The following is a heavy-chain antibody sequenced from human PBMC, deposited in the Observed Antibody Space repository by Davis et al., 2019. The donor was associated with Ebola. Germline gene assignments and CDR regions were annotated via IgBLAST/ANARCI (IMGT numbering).Heavy chain of an antibody. Sequence: SVKVSCKTSGGSFSSHPISWVRQAPRQGLEWMGGIIPIFDTPHYAQKFQGRITITADASTSTAYMELSSLRSEDTATYFCARDFDGGNYYFEDWGPGTPVTVSS. V-gene: IGHV1-69*13. CDR1: GGSFSSHP. CDR3: ARDFDGGNYYFED. D-gene: IGHD3-9*01. J-gene: IGHJ4*02. CDR2: IIPIFDTP.